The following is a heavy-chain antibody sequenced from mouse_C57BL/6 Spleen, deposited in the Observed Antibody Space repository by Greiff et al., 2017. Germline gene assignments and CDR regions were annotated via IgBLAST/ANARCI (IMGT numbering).Heavy chain of an antibody. CDR2: INPSTGGT. V-gene: IGHV1-42*01. CDR3: ARDSSGYGFAY. D-gene: IGHD3-2*02. J-gene: IGHJ3*01. Sequence: EVQLQQSGPELVKPGASVKISCKASGYSFTGYYMNWVKQSPEKSLEWIGEINPSTGGTTYNQKFKAKATLTVDKSSSTAYMQLKSLTSEDSAVDYCARDSSGYGFAYWGQGTLVTVSA. CDR1: GYSFTGYY.